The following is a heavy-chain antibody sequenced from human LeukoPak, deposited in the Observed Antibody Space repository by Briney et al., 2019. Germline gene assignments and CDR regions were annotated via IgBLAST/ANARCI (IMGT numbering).Heavy chain of an antibody. CDR1: GHTFTSYD. Sequence: ASVKVSCKASGHTFTSYDINWVRQATGQGLEWMGWMNPNSGNTGYAQKFQGRVTMTRNTSISTAYMELSSLRSEDTAVYYCRVANYYDSSGYYYGYGGSRDYFDYWGQGTLVTVSS. J-gene: IGHJ4*02. CDR3: RVANYYDSSGYYYGYGGSRDYFDY. CDR2: MNPNSGNT. V-gene: IGHV1-8*01. D-gene: IGHD3-22*01.